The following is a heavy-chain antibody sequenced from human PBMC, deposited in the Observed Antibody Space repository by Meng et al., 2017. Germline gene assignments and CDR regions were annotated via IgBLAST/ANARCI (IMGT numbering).Heavy chain of an antibody. J-gene: IGHJ3*02. V-gene: IGHV4-39*07. Sequence: GSLRLSCTVSGGSISCSSYYWGWIRQPPGKGLEWIGSIYYSGSTYYNPSLKSRVTISVDTSKNQFSLKLSSVTAADTAVYYCAREAGSLEAFDIWGQGTMVTVSS. D-gene: IGHD1-26*01. CDR2: IYYSGST. CDR3: AREAGSLEAFDI. CDR1: GGSISCSSYY.